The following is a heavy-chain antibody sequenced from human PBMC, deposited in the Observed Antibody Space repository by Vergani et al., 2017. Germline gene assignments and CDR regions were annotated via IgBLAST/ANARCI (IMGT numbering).Heavy chain of an antibody. CDR3: ARDEYCSSTSCYFERGYFDY. J-gene: IGHJ4*02. D-gene: IGHD2-2*01. V-gene: IGHV3-33*08. CDR1: GFTFSSYG. CDR2: IWYDGSNK. Sequence: QVQLVESGGGVVQPGRSLRLSCAASGFTFSSYGMHWVRQAPGKGLEWVAVIWYDGSNKYYADSVKGRFTISRDNYKNTLYLQMNSLRAEDTAVYYCARDEYCSSTSCYFERGYFDYWGQGTLVTVSS.